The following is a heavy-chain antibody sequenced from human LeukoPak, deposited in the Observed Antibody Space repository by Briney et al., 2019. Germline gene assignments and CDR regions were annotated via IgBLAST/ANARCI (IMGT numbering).Heavy chain of an antibody. Sequence: GGSLRLSCAASGFTFSSYSMNWVRQAPGKGLEWVSYISKSSSEYYADSVKGRFTISRDNAKNSLYLQMNSLRDEDTALYYCARDVDYAFTDWGQGTLVTVPS. D-gene: IGHD4-17*01. CDR3: ARDVDYAFTD. V-gene: IGHV3-21*05. J-gene: IGHJ4*02. CDR2: ISKSSSE. CDR1: GFTFSSYS.